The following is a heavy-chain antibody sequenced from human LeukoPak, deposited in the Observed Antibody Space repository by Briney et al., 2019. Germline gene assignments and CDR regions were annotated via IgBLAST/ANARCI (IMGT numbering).Heavy chain of an antibody. V-gene: IGHV3-48*04. CDR1: GFTFSSYA. CDR3: ARDPSIFGLALGAFDI. CDR2: ISSSGSTI. D-gene: IGHD3-3*02. J-gene: IGHJ3*02. Sequence: PGGSLRLSCAASGFTFSSYAMSWVRQAPGKGLEWVSYISSSGSTIYYADSVKGRFTISRDNAKNSLYLQMNSLRAEDTAVYYCARDPSIFGLALGAFDIWGQGTMVTVSS.